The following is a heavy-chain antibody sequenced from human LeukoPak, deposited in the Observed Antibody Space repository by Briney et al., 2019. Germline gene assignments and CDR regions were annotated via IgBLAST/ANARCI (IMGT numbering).Heavy chain of an antibody. Sequence: GGSLRLSCAASGFTFSSYWMSWVRQAPGKGLEWVANIKQDGSEKYYVDSVKGRFTISRDNAKNSLYLQMNSLRAEDTAVYYWERYGSWYELEYYFDNWAQGPLDSVLS. D-gene: IGHD6-13*01. V-gene: IGHV3-7*03. CDR1: GFTFSSYW. CDR2: IKQDGSEK. CDR3: ERYGSWYELEYYFDN. J-gene: IGHJ4*02.